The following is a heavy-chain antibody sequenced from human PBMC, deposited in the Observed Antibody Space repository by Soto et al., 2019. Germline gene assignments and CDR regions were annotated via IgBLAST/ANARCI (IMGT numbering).Heavy chain of an antibody. CDR3: TSPISCSGGSCYNY. Sequence: EVQLVESGGGLVQPGGSLKLSCAASGFTFSGSAMHWVRQASGKGLEWVGRIRSKANSYATAYAASVKGRFTISRDDSKNTAYLQMNSLKTEDTAVYYCTSPISCSGGSCYNYWGQGTLVTVSS. J-gene: IGHJ4*02. V-gene: IGHV3-73*02. D-gene: IGHD2-15*01. CDR1: GFTFSGSA. CDR2: IRSKANSYAT.